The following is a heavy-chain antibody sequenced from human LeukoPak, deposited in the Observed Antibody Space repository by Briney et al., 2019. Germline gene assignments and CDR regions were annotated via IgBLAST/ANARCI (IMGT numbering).Heavy chain of an antibody. CDR1: GGSISSSSYY. V-gene: IGHV4-39*01. D-gene: IGHD4-17*01. Sequence: PSDTLSLTCTVSGGSISSSSYYWGWIRQPPGKGLEWIGSIYYSGSTYYNPSLKSRVTISVDTSKNQFSLKLSSVTAADTAVYYYARGGLYGDLYYFDYWGQGTLVTVSS. CDR2: IYYSGST. CDR3: ARGGLYGDLYYFDY. J-gene: IGHJ4*02.